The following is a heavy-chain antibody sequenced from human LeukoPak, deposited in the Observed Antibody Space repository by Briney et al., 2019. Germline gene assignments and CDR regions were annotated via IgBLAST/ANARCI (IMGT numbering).Heavy chain of an antibody. Sequence: GGSLRLSCAASGFTFSDYYMSWIRQAPGKGLEWVSYISSSSSTIYYADSVKGRFTISRDNAKNSLYLQMNSLRAEDTAVYYCARGGYCSGGSCHPRSDDAFDIWGQGTMVTVSS. CDR3: ARGGYCSGGSCHPRSDDAFDI. D-gene: IGHD2-15*01. CDR2: ISSSSSTI. V-gene: IGHV3-11*04. J-gene: IGHJ3*02. CDR1: GFTFSDYY.